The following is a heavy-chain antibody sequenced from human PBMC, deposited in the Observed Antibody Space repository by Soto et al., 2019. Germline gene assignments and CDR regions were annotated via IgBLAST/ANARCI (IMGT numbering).Heavy chain of an antibody. V-gene: IGHV3-30-3*01. CDR2: ISYDGSNK. CDR1: GFTFSSYA. CDR3: ARDADYGSGSYCNDY. D-gene: IGHD3-10*01. J-gene: IGHJ4*02. Sequence: GSLRLSCAASGFTFSSYAMHWVRQAPGKGLEWVAVISYDGSNKYYADSVKGRFTISRDNSKNTLYLQMNSLRAEDTAVYYCARDADYGSGSYCNDYWGQGTLVTVSS.